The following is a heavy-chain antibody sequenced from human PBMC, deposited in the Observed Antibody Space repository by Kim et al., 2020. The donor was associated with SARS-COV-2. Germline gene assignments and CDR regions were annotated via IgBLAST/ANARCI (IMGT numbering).Heavy chain of an antibody. D-gene: IGHD2-2*01. Sequence: GGSLRLSCAASGFTFSSYSMNWVRQAPGKGLEWVSSISSSSSYIYYADSVKGRFTISRDNAKNSLYLQMNSLRAEDTAVYYCARDIVVVPAAEQYYYYGIGVWGPGTTVTVSS. CDR2: ISSSSSYI. CDR3: ARDIVVVPAAEQYYYYGIGV. J-gene: IGHJ6*02. CDR1: GFTFSSYS. V-gene: IGHV3-21*01.